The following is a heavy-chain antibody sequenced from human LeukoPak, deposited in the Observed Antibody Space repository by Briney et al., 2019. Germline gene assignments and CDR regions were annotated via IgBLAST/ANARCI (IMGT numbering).Heavy chain of an antibody. CDR1: GYSFTAYY. CDR2: INPNSGGT. J-gene: IGHJ6*03. D-gene: IGHD6-13*01. CDR3: ARAAIAAVLYYYYMDV. Sequence: ASVKVSCKASGYSFTAYYMHWVRQAPGQGLEWMGWINPNSGGTNYAQKFQGRVTMTRDTSISTAYMELSRLRSDDTAVYYCARAAIAAVLYYYYMDVWGKGTTVTVSS. V-gene: IGHV1-2*02.